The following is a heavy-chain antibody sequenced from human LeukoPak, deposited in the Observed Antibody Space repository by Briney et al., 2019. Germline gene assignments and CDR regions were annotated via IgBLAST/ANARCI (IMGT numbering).Heavy chain of an antibody. Sequence: ASVKVSCKASGYTFTAYYMHWVRQAPGQGLEWMGRFDPNTGGTGYVRYAQKFQGRVTMTRDTSLNTAYMELSSLRSEDTAVYYCATAYSGGYYVVLRFDYWGQGTLVTVST. CDR1: GYTFTAYY. CDR2: FDPNTGGTGYV. V-gene: IGHV1-2*06. J-gene: IGHJ4*02. D-gene: IGHD1-26*01. CDR3: ATAYSGGYYVVLRFDY.